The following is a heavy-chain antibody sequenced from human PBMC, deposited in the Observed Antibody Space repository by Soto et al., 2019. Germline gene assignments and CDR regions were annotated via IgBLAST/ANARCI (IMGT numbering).Heavy chain of an antibody. D-gene: IGHD3-22*01. V-gene: IGHV1-69*08. Sequence: QVQLVQSGAEVKKPGSSVKVSCKASGGTFSSYTISWVRQAPGQGLEWMGRIIPILGIANYAQKFQGRVTLTADKSTSTAYMGLGNLRSEDTAVYYCAGDLEAYYYDRSGFNRAGWFDPWGQGTLVTVSS. CDR1: GGTFSSYT. CDR3: AGDLEAYYYDRSGFNRAGWFDP. J-gene: IGHJ5*02. CDR2: IIPILGIA.